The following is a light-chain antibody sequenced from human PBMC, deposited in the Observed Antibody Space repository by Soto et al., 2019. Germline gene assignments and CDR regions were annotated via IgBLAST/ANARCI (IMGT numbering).Light chain of an antibody. Sequence: QAVVTQPRSVSGSPGQSVTISCTGTSSDVGGYIYVSWYQQYPAKAPKVMIYDVSRRPSGVPDRFSGSKSGNTASLTISGLQAEDEAVYYCCSYAGNKTVVFGGGTKVTVL. J-gene: IGLJ3*02. CDR1: SSDVGGYIY. CDR3: CSYAGNKTVV. V-gene: IGLV2-11*01. CDR2: DVS.